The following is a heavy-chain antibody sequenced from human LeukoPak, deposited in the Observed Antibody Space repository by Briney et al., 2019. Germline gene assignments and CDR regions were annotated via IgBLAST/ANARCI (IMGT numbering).Heavy chain of an antibody. V-gene: IGHV1-2*02. CDR1: GYTFTGYY. Sequence: GASVKVSCKASGYTFTGYYMHWVRQAPGQGLEWMGWINPNGGGTNYAQKFQGRVTMTRDTSISTAYMELSRLRSDDTAVYYCARDEYYYDSSGYYYGYFDYWGQGTLVTVSS. J-gene: IGHJ4*02. CDR2: INPNGGGT. CDR3: ARDEYYYDSSGYYYGYFDY. D-gene: IGHD3-22*01.